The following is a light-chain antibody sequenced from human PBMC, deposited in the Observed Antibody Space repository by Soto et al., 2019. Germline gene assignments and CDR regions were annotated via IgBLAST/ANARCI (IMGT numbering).Light chain of an antibody. CDR1: QSVSSNY. V-gene: IGKV3-20*01. CDR2: GAS. Sequence: EKVLAQSPGTLSLSPGERATLSCRASQSVSSNYLTWYQQKPGQAPRLLIHGASSRATGIPDRFSGSGSGTDFTLTISRLEPEDFAVYYCQQYGRSSWTFGQGTKVDIK. J-gene: IGKJ1*01. CDR3: QQYGRSSWT.